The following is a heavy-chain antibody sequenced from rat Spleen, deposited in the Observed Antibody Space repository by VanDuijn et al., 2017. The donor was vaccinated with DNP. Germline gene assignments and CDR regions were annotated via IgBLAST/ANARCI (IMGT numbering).Heavy chain of an antibody. Sequence: EVQLVESGGGLVQPGRSLKLSCAASGFTFSNFDMAWVRQAPTKGLEWVASIDPSGGSSYYRASVKGRFTVSRDNAKSSLYLQMDSLRSEDTATYYCTTEGDISSYWYFDFWGPGTMVTVSS. CDR3: TTEGDISSYWYFDF. D-gene: IGHD4-1*01. V-gene: IGHV5-27*01. J-gene: IGHJ1*01. CDR1: GFTFSNFD. CDR2: IDPSGGSS.